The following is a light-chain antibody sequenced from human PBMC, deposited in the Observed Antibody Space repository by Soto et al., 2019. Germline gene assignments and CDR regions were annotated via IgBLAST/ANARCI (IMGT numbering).Light chain of an antibody. V-gene: IGLV7-46*01. Sequence: QAVVTQDPSLTVSPGGTVTLTCGSSTGAVTSGHFPYWFQQKPGQAPRTLIFDSSNRHSWTPARFSGSLLGGKAALTLSGAQPEDEAEYYCLLSFGGPRVFGGGTKLTVL. CDR3: LLSFGGPRV. J-gene: IGLJ3*02. CDR2: DSS. CDR1: TGAVTSGHF.